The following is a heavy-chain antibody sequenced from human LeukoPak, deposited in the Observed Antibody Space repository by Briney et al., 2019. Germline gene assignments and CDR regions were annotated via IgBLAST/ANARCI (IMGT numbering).Heavy chain of an antibody. J-gene: IGHJ4*02. CDR2: MNPNSGDT. CDR1: VYTFTNFY. V-gene: IGHV1-2*02. CDR3: ARRPINCIITDCYVDY. D-gene: IGHD2-2*01. Sequence: ASVKVSCKASVYTFTNFYIHWVRQAPGQGLEWMGWMNPNSGDTSYAREFQDRVTMTRDTSLSTAYMELSRLRSDDTAVYFCARRPINCIITDCYVDYWGQGTLVTVSS.